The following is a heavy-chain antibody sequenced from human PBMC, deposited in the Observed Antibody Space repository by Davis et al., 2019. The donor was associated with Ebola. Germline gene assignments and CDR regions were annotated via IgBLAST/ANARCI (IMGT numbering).Heavy chain of an antibody. D-gene: IGHD2-2*01. CDR2: INHSGST. CDR3: VRGGYCSSTSCYGYYYYGMDV. V-gene: IGHV4-34*01. CDR1: GGSISSYY. J-gene: IGHJ6*02. Sequence: MPSETLSLTCTVSGGSISSYYWSWIRQPPGKGLEWIGEINHSGSTNYNPSLKSRVTISVDTSKNQFSLKLSSVTAADTAVYYCVRGGYCSSTSCYGYYYYGMDVWGQGTTVTVSS.